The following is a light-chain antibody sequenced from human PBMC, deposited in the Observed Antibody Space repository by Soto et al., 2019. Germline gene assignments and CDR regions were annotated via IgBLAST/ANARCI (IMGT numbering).Light chain of an antibody. CDR2: YNN. CDR3: QSYDSSLSGLV. V-gene: IGLV1-40*01. CDR1: SSNIEACYY. Sequence: QSVLTQPPSVSGAPGQRVTISCTGSSSNIEACYYVNWYQQLPGTAPKLLIYYNNNRPSVVPDRFSGSKSDTSASLVITGLQADDEADYYCQSYDSSLSGLVFGGGTKVTVL. J-gene: IGLJ2*01.